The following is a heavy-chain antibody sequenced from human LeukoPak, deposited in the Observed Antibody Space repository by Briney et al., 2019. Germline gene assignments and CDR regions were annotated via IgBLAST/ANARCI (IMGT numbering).Heavy chain of an antibody. CDR2: IYYSGST. Sequence: PSETLSLTCTVSGGSISSSSYYWGWIRQPPGKGLEWIGSIYYSGSTYYNPSLKSRVTISVDTSKNQFSLKLSSVTAADTAVYYCARTAVVAALDYWGQGTLVTVSS. V-gene: IGHV4-39*07. J-gene: IGHJ4*02. D-gene: IGHD2-15*01. CDR1: GGSISSSSYY. CDR3: ARTAVVAALDY.